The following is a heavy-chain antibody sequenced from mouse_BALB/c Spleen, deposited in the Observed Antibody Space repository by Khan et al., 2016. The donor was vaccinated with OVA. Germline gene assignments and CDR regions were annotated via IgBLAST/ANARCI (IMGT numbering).Heavy chain of an antibody. CDR3: TRSGYGAFAY. CDR1: GYTFTSYY. CDR2: INPNNGVT. J-gene: IGHJ3*01. D-gene: IGHD1-1*02. V-gene: IGHV1S81*02. Sequence: VQLQQSGAELVKPGASVRLSCKASGYTFTSYYLYWVKQRPGQGLEWIGDINPNNGVTNFTEKFKNKATLTVDKSSSTAYMQLSSLTSEDTAVYYCTRSGYGAFAYWGQGTLVTVSA.